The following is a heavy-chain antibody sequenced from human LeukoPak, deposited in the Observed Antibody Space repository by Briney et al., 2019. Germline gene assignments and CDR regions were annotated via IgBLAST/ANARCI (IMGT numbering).Heavy chain of an antibody. V-gene: IGHV3-21*01. CDR3: ATYALLLNTY. CDR1: GSTFSSYS. Sequence: PGGSLRPSCAASGSTFSSYSMNWVRPAPGKGLEWVSSISSSSSYIYYADSVKGRFTISRDNAKNSLYLQMNSLRAEDTAVYYCATYALLLNTYWGQGTLVTVSS. J-gene: IGHJ4*02. CDR2: ISSSSSYI. D-gene: IGHD2-15*01.